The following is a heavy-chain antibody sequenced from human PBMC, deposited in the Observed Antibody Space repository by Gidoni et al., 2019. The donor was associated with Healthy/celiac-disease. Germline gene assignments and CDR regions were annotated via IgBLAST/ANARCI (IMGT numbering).Heavy chain of an antibody. V-gene: IGHV3-43*01. CDR2: ISWDGGST. D-gene: IGHD2-15*01. CDR3: AKDLYCSGGSCYSGSYYYYGMDV. J-gene: IGHJ6*02. CDR1: GFPFDDYT. Sequence: EVQLVESGGVVVQPGGSLRLSCAASGFPFDDYTMHWVRQAPGKGLEWVSLISWDGGSTYYADSVKGRFTISRDNSKNSLYLQMNSLRTEDTALYYCAKDLYCSGGSCYSGSYYYYGMDVWGQGTTVTVSS.